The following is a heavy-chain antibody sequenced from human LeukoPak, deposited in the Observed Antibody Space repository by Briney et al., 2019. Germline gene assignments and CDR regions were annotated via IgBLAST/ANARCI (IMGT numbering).Heavy chain of an antibody. V-gene: IGHV1-46*01. J-gene: IGHJ4*02. CDR3: ARGRSPYYYDSSGYAPPDY. Sequence: ASVKVSCKASGYTFTSYYMHWVRQAPGQGLEWMGIINPSGGSTSYAQKFQGRVTMTRDMSTSTVYMELSSLRSDDTAVYYCARGRSPYYYDSSGYAPPDYWGQGTLVTVSS. CDR1: GYTFTSYY. CDR2: INPSGGST. D-gene: IGHD3-22*01.